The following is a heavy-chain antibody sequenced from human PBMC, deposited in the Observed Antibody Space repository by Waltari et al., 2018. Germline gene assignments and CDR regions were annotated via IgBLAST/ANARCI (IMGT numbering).Heavy chain of an antibody. CDR3: AKEGSGQQLVLSHYFDY. D-gene: IGHD6-13*01. V-gene: IGHV3-23*04. CDR1: GCTFSSYA. CDR2: ISGSGGST. J-gene: IGHJ4*02. Sequence: EVQLVESGGGLVQPGGSLRLSCAASGCTFSSYAMSWIRQAPGKGLEWVSAISGSGGSTYYADSVKGRFTISRDNSKNTLYLQMNSLRAEDTAVYYCAKEGSGQQLVLSHYFDYWGQGTLVTVSS.